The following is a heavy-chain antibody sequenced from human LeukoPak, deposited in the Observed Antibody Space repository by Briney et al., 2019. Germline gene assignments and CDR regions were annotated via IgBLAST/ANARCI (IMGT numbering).Heavy chain of an antibody. Sequence: ASETLSLTCTVSGGSISSSSYYWGWIRQPPGKGLEWIGSIYYSGSTYYNPSLKSRVTISVDTSKNQFSLKLSSVTAADTAVYYCARPAWYSSNWFDPWGQGTLVTVSS. CDR1: GGSISSSSYY. D-gene: IGHD6-13*01. CDR3: ARPAWYSSNWFDP. CDR2: IYYSGST. J-gene: IGHJ5*02. V-gene: IGHV4-39*01.